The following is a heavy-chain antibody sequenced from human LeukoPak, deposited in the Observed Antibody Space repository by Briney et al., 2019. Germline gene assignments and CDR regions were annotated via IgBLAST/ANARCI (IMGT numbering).Heavy chain of an antibody. V-gene: IGHV4-34*01. CDR2: INHSGST. D-gene: IGHD3-3*01. CDR1: GGSFSGYY. J-gene: IGHJ4*02. Sequence: PSETLSLTCAVYGGSFSGYYWSWIRQPPGKGLEWIGEINHSGSTNYNPSLKSRVTTSVDTSKNQFSLKLSSVTAADTAVYYCARGFWSDYWGQGTLVTVSS. CDR3: ARGFWSDY.